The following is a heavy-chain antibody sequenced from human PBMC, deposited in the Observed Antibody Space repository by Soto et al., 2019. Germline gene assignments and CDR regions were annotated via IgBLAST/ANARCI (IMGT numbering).Heavy chain of an antibody. CDR3: AKRGIGVFTSNPIFDY. D-gene: IGHD3-22*01. J-gene: IGHJ4*02. V-gene: IGHV3-23*01. Sequence: SLRLSCEASGSTFSSYAQSWVRQSPGKGLKWVSGISDSGGSTYYADSVKGRFTISRDNSKNTLYLQMNSLRAGDTAVYYCAKRGIGVFTSNPIFDYWGQGTQVTVSS. CDR1: GSTFSSYA. CDR2: ISDSGGST.